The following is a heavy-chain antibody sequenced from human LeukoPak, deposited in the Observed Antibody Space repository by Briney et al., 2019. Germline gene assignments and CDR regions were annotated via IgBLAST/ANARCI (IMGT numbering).Heavy chain of an antibody. CDR1: GGTFSSYA. J-gene: IGHJ4*02. V-gene: IGHV1-69*05. CDR3: ARGHEVGATNX. Sequence: RWASVKVSCKASGGTFSSYAISWVRQAPGQGLEWMGGIIPIFGTANYAQKFQGRVTMTRNTSISTAYMELSSLRSEDTAVYYCARGHEVGATNXWGQGTLVTV. D-gene: IGHD1-26*01. CDR2: IIPIFGTA.